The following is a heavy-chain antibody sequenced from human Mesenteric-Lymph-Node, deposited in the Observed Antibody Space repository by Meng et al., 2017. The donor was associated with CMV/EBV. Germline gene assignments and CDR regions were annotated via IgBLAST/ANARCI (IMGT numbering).Heavy chain of an antibody. Sequence: GASLKISYAVSGFIFSSYSMDWVRQAPGRGLEWVSSISRSSSYIYYADSVKGRFTISRDDAKNSLYLQMNSLRAEDTAVYYCVQVGLGGITHWDYWGQGTLVTVSS. CDR2: ISRSSSYI. CDR3: VQVGLGGITHWDY. V-gene: IGHV3-21*01. CDR1: GFIFSSYS. J-gene: IGHJ4*02. D-gene: IGHD3-16*01.